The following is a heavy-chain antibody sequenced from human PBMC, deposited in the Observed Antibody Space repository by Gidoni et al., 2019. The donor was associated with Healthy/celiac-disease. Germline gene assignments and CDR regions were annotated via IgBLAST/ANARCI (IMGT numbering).Heavy chain of an antibody. CDR2: IYYSGVT. D-gene: IGHD1-26*01. J-gene: IGHJ4*02. V-gene: IGHV4-39*01. CDR3: ARLPDGSYGESYVDY. CDR1: GGFISSSSYY. Sequence: QLLLQESCPGLVKPSETLSLTCTVSGGFISSSSYYWGWIRQPPGKGLEWIGSIYYSGVTYYNPSLKSRVTISVDTSKNQFSLKLSSVTAADTAVYYCARLPDGSYGESYVDYWGQGTLVTVSS.